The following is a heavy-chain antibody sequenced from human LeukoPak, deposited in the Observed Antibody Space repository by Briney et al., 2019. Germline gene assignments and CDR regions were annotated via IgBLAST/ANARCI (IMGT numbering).Heavy chain of an antibody. CDR2: IVPIFGTA. CDR1: GGTFSSYA. V-gene: IGHV1-69*13. CDR3: ARAGGGSYHYYYYYYMDV. J-gene: IGHJ6*03. Sequence: SVKVSCKASGGTFSSYAISWVRQAPGQGLEWMGGIVPIFGTANYAQKFQGRVTITADESTSTAYMELSSLRSEDTAVYYCARAGGGSYHYYYYYYMDVWGKGTTVTVSS. D-gene: IGHD2-15*01.